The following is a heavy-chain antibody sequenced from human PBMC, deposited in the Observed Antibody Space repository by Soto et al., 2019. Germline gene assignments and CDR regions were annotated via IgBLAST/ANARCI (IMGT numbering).Heavy chain of an antibody. Sequence: EVQLVESGGGLVQPGGSLRLSCAASGFTFSSYWMHWVRQAPGKGLVWVSRINSDGSSTSYADSVKGRFTISRDNAKNTLDLQMNSLRAEDTAVYYCAVTGYSSSWGFDYWGQGTLVTVSS. CDR2: INSDGSST. CDR1: GFTFSSYW. V-gene: IGHV3-74*01. D-gene: IGHD6-13*01. CDR3: AVTGYSSSWGFDY. J-gene: IGHJ4*02.